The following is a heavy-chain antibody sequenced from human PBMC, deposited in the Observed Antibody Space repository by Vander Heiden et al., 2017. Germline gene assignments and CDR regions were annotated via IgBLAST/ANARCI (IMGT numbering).Heavy chain of an antibody. J-gene: IGHJ5*02. CDR3: ARVFYPRGGLHWFDP. Sequence: QVQLVQSGAEVKKPGASVKVSCKASGYTLTGYYMHWVRQAPGQGLEWMGWINPNSGGTNYAQKFQGRVTMTRDTSISTAYMELSRLRSDDTAVYYCARVFYPRGGLHWFDPWGQGTLVTVSS. CDR1: GYTLTGYY. D-gene: IGHD3-16*01. CDR2: INPNSGGT. V-gene: IGHV1-2*02.